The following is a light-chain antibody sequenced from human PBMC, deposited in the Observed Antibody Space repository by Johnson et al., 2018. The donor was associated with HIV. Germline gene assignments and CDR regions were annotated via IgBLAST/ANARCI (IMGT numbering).Light chain of an antibody. V-gene: IGLV1-51*02. Sequence: QFVLTQPPSVSAAPGQKVTISCSGSSSNIGTNYVSWYQQLPGTAPKLLMFENNQRPSGIPDRFSGSKSGTSATLRITGLPPGDEADYYCGKWDTSLSANVFGTGTKVTVL. CDR3: GKWDTSLSANV. J-gene: IGLJ1*01. CDR2: ENN. CDR1: SSNIGTNY.